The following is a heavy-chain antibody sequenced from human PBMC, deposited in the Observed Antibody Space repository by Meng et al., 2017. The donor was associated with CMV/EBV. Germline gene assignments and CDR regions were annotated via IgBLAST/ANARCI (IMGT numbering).Heavy chain of an antibody. CDR1: GFTFSDYY. Sequence: QVQLVECGGGSVKPGGSLRLSCAASGFTFSDYYMSWIRQAPGKGLEWVSYISSSSSYTNYADSVKGRFTISRDNAKNSLYLQMNSLRAEDTAVYYCARDRTGYPFDYWGQGTLVTVSS. V-gene: IGHV3-11*05. D-gene: IGHD3/OR15-3a*01. CDR2: ISSSSSYT. CDR3: ARDRTGYPFDY. J-gene: IGHJ4*02.